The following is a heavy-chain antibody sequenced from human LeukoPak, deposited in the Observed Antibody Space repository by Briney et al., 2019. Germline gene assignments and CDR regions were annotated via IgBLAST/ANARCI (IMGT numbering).Heavy chain of an antibody. D-gene: IGHD6-19*01. J-gene: IGHJ4*02. Sequence: SETLSLTCAVYGGSFSGYYWGWIRQPPGKGLEWIGEINHSGSTNYNPSLKSRVTISVDTSKNQFSLKLSSVTAADTAVYYCARTDPYSSGRYHFDYWGQGTLVTVSS. V-gene: IGHV4-34*01. CDR3: ARTDPYSSGRYHFDY. CDR2: INHSGST. CDR1: GGSFSGYY.